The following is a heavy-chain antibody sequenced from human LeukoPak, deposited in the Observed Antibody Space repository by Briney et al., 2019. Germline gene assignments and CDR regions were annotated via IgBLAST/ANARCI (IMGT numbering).Heavy chain of an antibody. V-gene: IGHV1-46*01. CDR1: GYTFTSNY. D-gene: IGHD6-19*01. CDR2: ISPSGGST. CDR3: ARSGYSSGWYTRLYYYYYYMDV. J-gene: IGHJ6*03. Sequence: ASVKVSCKAFGYTFTSNYMHWVRQAPGQGPEWMGVISPSGGSTTYAQKFQGRVTLTRDMSTSTDYLELSSLRSEDTAVYYCARSGYSSGWYTRLYYYYYYMDVWGKGTTVTISS.